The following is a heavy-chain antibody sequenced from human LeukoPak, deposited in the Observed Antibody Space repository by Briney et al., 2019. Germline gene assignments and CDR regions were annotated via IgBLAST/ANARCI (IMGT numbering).Heavy chain of an antibody. Sequence: SETLSLTCTVSGGSISSYYWSWIRQPAGKGLEWIGRIYTSGSTNYNPSLKSRVTMSVDTSKNQFSLKLSSVTAADTAVYYCARDHAAYYDFWSGHFDPWGQGTLVPGSS. V-gene: IGHV4-4*07. CDR2: IYTSGST. D-gene: IGHD3-3*01. CDR1: GGSISSYY. CDR3: ARDHAAYYDFWSGHFDP. J-gene: IGHJ5*02.